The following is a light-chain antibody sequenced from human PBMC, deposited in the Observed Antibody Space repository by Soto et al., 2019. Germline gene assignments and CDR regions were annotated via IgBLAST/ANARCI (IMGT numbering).Light chain of an antibody. CDR2: EVN. CDR3: TSYAGGNNV. CDR1: GSDVGGYNY. V-gene: IGLV2-8*01. J-gene: IGLJ1*01. Sequence: QSALTQPPSASGSPGQSVTISCTGTGSDVGGYNYVSWYQQNPGKVPKLMIYEVNKRPSGVPDRFSGSKSGNTASLTVSGLQAEDEADYYCTSYAGGNNVFGTGTKLTVL.